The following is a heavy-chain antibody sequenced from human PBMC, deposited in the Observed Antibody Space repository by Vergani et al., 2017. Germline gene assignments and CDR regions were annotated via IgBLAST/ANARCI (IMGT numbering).Heavy chain of an antibody. CDR2: ISNSGNTI. CDR3: ARDHRDYNNYPGTFDI. CDR1: GFSLSYHY. D-gene: IGHD5-24*01. J-gene: IGHJ3*02. V-gene: IGHV3-11*01. Sequence: QVQLVESGGGFDKPGGSLRLSCAASGFSLSYHYMTWIRQAPGKGLEWVSYISNSGNTIEYADSVKGRFSISRDNAKSSLFLQMDSLRAEDTAVYYCARDHRDYNNYPGTFDIWGQGSMVTVSS.